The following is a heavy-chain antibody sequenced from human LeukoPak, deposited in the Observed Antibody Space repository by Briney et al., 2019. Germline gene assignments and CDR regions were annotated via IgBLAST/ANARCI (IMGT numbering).Heavy chain of an antibody. V-gene: IGHV4-39*07. CDR3: ARDSGYNPALFDY. CDR2: IYSSGST. J-gene: IGHJ4*02. CDR1: GGSISTNTYY. Sequence: SETLSLTCTVSGGSISTNTYYWGWIRQPPGKGLEWIGSIYSSGSTYYNPSLKSRVTISIDTSKNQFSLKLSSVTAADTAVYYCARDSGYNPALFDYWGQGTLVTVSS. D-gene: IGHD5-12*01.